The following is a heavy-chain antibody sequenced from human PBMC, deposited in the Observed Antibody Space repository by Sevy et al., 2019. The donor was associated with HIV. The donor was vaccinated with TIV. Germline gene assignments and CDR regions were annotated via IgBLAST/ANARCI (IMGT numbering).Heavy chain of an antibody. CDR2: VDYTGGT. J-gene: IGHJ3*02. CDR3: AGRDGFYI. Sequence: SETLSLTCTVSGGSINSDHWNWIRQPPGKGLEWIGYVDYTGGTNYNPSLKNRVTISVDRTKNQFSLKLTSVTAADTAWYYGAGRDGFYIWGQGTMVTVSS. V-gene: IGHV4-59*08. CDR1: GGSINSDH.